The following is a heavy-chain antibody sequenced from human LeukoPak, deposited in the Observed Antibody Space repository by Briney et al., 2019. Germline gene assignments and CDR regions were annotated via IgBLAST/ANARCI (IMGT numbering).Heavy chain of an antibody. V-gene: IGHV4-34*01. CDR2: INHSGST. CDR3: ARSPYDY. J-gene: IGHJ4*02. CDR1: GGSFSGYY. Sequence: SETLSLTCAVYGGSFSGYYWSWIRQPPGKGLEWIGEINHSGSTNYNPSLKSRVTISVDTSKNQFSLKLSSVTAADTAVYYCARSPYDYWGQGTLVTVSS.